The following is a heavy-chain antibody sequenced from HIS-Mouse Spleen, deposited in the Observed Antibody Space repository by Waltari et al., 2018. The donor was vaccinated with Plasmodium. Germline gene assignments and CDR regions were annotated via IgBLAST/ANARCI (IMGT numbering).Heavy chain of an antibody. Sequence: QLQLQASGPGLVQPSETLSLTCTVSGGSISTGSYYWGWIRQPPGKGLEWIGSIYYSGSTYYNPSLKSRVTISVDTSKNQFSLKLSSVTAADTAVYYCARRGGSYYYFDYWGQGTLVTVSS. D-gene: IGHD1-26*01. CDR3: ARRGGSYYYFDY. V-gene: IGHV4-39*01. CDR1: GGSISTGSYY. CDR2: IYYSGST. J-gene: IGHJ4*02.